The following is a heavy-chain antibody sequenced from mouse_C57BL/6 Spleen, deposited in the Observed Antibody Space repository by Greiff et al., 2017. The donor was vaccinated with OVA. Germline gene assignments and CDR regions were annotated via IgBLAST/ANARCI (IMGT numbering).Heavy chain of an antibody. CDR2: IDPSDSYT. J-gene: IGHJ2*01. V-gene: IGHV1-59*01. D-gene: IGHD2-3*01. CDR3: ARRLYDGYSYYFDY. Sequence: QVQLQQPGAELVRPGTSVKLSCKASGYTFTSYWMHWVKQRPGQGLEWIGVIDPSDSYTNYNQKSKGKATLTVDTSSSTAYMQLSSLTSEDSAVYYCARRLYDGYSYYFDYWGQGTTLTVSS. CDR1: GYTFTSYW.